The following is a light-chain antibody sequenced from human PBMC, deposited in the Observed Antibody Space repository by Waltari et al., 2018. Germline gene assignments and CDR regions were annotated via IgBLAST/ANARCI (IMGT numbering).Light chain of an antibody. CDR3: QQYGRSLT. Sequence: EIVLTQSPGTLSLSPGERATISCRASQSVASSYLGWYQQKPGQTPRLLIFGSSKRATGIPDRFSGSWSGTDFTHTINGVEAEDLAVYYWQQYGRSLTFGGGTKVEI. V-gene: IGKV3-20*01. CDR1: QSVASSY. J-gene: IGKJ4*01. CDR2: GSS.